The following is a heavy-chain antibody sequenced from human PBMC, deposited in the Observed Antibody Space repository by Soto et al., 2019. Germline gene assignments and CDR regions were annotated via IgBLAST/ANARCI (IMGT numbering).Heavy chain of an antibody. J-gene: IGHJ6*02. CDR3: ARGVVAMVRGVIGPNHYGMDV. Sequence: SETLSLTCAVSGGFISSSNWWSWVRQPPGKGLEWIGEIYHSGSTNYNPSLRSRVTISVDKSKNQFSLKLSSVTAAATAGYYCARGVVAMVRGVIGPNHYGMDVWGQGTTVTVSS. D-gene: IGHD3-10*01. CDR1: GGFISSSNW. V-gene: IGHV4-4*02. CDR2: IYHSGST.